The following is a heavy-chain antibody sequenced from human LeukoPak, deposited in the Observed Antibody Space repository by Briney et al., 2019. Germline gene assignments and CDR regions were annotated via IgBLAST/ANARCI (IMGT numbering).Heavy chain of an antibody. CDR3: ARATMSSGWYWWFDP. CDR2: ISAYNGNT. V-gene: IGHV1-18*01. CDR1: GYTFTSYG. J-gene: IGHJ5*02. D-gene: IGHD6-19*01. Sequence: ASVKVSCKASGYTFTSYGISWVRQAPGQGLEWMGWISAYNGNTNYAQKLQGRVTMTTDTSTSTAYMELRSLRSDDTAVYYCARATMSSGWYWWFDPWGQGTLVTVSS.